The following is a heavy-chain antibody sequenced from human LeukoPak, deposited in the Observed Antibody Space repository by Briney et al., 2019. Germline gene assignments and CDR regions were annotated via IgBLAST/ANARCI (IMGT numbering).Heavy chain of an antibody. D-gene: IGHD3-10*01. CDR3: AKDSYYHYYFDY. CDR2: ISYDGSNK. J-gene: IGHJ4*02. Sequence: GGSLRLSCVASGFTFSGYGMHWVRRAPGKGLEWVAVISYDGSNKYYADSVKGRFTISRDNSKNTLYLQMNSLRAEDTAVYYFAKDSYYHYYFDYWGQGTLVTVSS. V-gene: IGHV3-30*18. CDR1: GFTFSGYG.